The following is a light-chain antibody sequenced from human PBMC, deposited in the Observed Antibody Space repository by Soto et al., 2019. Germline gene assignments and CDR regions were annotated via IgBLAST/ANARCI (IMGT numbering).Light chain of an antibody. CDR3: VLYMGSGIWV. Sequence: QAVVTQEPSFSVSPGGTVTLTCGLSSGSVSTGYYPTWYQQTPGQAPRTLIYSTNTRSSRVPDRFSGSILGNKAALTITGAQANDESDYYCVLYMGSGIWVFGGGTKLTVL. CDR1: SGSVSTGYY. V-gene: IGLV8-61*01. J-gene: IGLJ3*02. CDR2: STN.